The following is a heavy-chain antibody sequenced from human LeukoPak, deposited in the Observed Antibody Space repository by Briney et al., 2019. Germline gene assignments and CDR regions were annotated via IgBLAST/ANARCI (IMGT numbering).Heavy chain of an antibody. CDR3: ARVGGSGSYSNRYFDY. CDR2: INSDGSST. D-gene: IGHD3-10*01. J-gene: IGHJ4*02. CDR1: GFTFSGYW. Sequence: GGSLRLSCAASGFTFSGYWMHWARQVPGKGLVWVSHINSDGSSTNYADSVKGRFTISRDNAKNTLYLQMNSLRAEDMAVYYCARVGGSGSYSNRYFDYWGQGTLVTVSS. V-gene: IGHV3-74*01.